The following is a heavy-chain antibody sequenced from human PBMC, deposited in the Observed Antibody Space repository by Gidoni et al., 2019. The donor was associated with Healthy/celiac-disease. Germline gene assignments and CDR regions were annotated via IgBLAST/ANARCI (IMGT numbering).Heavy chain of an antibody. V-gene: IGHV3-30*18. CDR3: AKDLCALVVAAAIPDY. CDR1: GFTFSSYG. CDR2: ISYDGSNN. J-gene: IGHJ4*02. Sequence: VQPGRSLRLSCAASGFTFSSYGMHWVRQAPGKGLEWVAVISYDGSNNYYADSVKGRVTISRDNSKNTLYLQMNSLRAEDTAVYYCAKDLCALVVAAAIPDYWGQGTLVTVSS. D-gene: IGHD2-2*01.